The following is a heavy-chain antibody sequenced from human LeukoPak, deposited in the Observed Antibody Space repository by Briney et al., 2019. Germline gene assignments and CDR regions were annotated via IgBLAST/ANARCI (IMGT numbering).Heavy chain of an antibody. Sequence: SETLSLTCTVSGGSISSYYWSWIRQPPGKGLEWIGYIYYSGSTNYNPSLKSRVTISVDTSKNQFSLKLSSVTAADTAVYYCARGMDCSSTSCYLVDYYYYYMDVWGKGTTVTVSS. CDR3: ARGMDCSSTSCYLVDYYYYYMDV. V-gene: IGHV4-59*12. D-gene: IGHD2-2*01. J-gene: IGHJ6*03. CDR1: GGSISSYY. CDR2: IYYSGST.